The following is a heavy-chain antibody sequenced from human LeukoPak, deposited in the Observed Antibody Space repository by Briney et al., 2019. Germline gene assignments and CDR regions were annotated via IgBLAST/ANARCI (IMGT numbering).Heavy chain of an antibody. CDR1: GGSISTNTYY. V-gene: IGHV4-39*07. CDR2: IHHRGTT. D-gene: IGHD3-10*01. Sequence: SETLSLTCIVSGGSISTNTYYWGWIRLPPGKGLEGIGEIHHRGTTYYNPSFRSRVTISVDTSKNQFSLRLTSVTAADTAVYYCARVTYNGYQHFDYWGQGNLVTVS. CDR3: ARVTYNGYQHFDY. J-gene: IGHJ4*02.